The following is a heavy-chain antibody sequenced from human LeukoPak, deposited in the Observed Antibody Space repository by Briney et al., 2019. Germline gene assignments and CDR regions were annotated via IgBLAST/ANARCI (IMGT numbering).Heavy chain of an antibody. D-gene: IGHD4-17*01. V-gene: IGHV4-30-4*01. CDR3: ARVKDDYGDLVFDY. Sequence: SQTLSLTCTVSGGSISSGDYYWSWIRQPPGKGLEWIGYIYYSGSTYYNPSPKSRVTISVDTSKNQFSLKLSSVTAADTAVYYCARVKDDYGDLVFDYWGQGTLVTVSS. CDR2: IYYSGST. J-gene: IGHJ4*02. CDR1: GGSISSGDYY.